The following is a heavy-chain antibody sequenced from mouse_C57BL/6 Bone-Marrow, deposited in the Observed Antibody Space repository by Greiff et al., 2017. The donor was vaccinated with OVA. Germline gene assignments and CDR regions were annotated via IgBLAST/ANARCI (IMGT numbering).Heavy chain of an antibody. Sequence: VKLQESGAELARPGASVKLSCKASGYTFTSYGISWVKQRTGRGLEWIGEIYPRSGNTYYNEKFKGKATLTADKSSSTAYMELRSLTSEDSAVYFCARGAFRAYWGQGTTLTVSS. D-gene: IGHD3-2*02. CDR3: ARGAFRAY. CDR2: IYPRSGNT. J-gene: IGHJ2*01. CDR1: GYTFTSYG. V-gene: IGHV1-81*01.